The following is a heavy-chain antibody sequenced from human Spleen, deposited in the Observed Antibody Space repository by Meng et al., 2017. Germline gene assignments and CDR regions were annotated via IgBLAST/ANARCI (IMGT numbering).Heavy chain of an antibody. CDR1: GFTFSSYW. V-gene: IGHV3-7*01. J-gene: IGHJ6*02. D-gene: IGHD1-26*01. CDR3: ARDPHTNYYYYYGMDV. Sequence: GESLKISCAASGFTFSSYWMSWVRQAPGKGLEWVANIKQDGSEKYYVDSVKGRFTISRDNAKNSLYLQMNSLRAEDTAVYYCARDPHTNYYYYYGMDVWGQGTTVTVSS. CDR2: IKQDGSEK.